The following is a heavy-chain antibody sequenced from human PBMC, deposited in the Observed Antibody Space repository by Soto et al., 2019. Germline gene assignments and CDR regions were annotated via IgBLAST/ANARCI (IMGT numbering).Heavy chain of an antibody. D-gene: IGHD6-13*01. CDR2: INAGNGNT. CDR3: ARDSAAGTVAFDI. CDR1: GYTFTSYA. J-gene: IGHJ3*02. Sequence: ASVKVSCKASGYTFTSYAMHWVRQAPGQRLEWMGWINAGNGNTKYSQKFQGRVTITRDTSASTAYMELSSLRSEDTAVYYCARDSAAGTVAFDIWGKGTMVTVSS. V-gene: IGHV1-3*01.